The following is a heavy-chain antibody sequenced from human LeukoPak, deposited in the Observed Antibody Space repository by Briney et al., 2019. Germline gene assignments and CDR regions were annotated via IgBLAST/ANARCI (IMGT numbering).Heavy chain of an antibody. Sequence: GASVKVSCKASGYTFTSYYMHWVRQAPGQGLEWMGIINPSGGSTSYAQKFQGRVTMTRDMSTSTVYMELSSLRSEDTAVYYCARGASSYYDSSDYFDYWGQGTLVTVSS. V-gene: IGHV1-46*01. CDR1: GYTFTSYY. CDR3: ARGASSYYDSSDYFDY. J-gene: IGHJ4*02. CDR2: INPSGGST. D-gene: IGHD3-22*01.